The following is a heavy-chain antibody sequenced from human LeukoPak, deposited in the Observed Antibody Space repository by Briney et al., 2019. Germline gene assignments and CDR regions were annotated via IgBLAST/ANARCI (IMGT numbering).Heavy chain of an antibody. CDR2: IYYSGST. D-gene: IGHD1-26*01. V-gene: IGHV4-31*03. J-gene: IGHJ4*02. CDR3: ATSQTRVGAADS. CDR1: GGSISSGGYY. Sequence: PSQTLSLTCTVSGGSISSGGYYWSWIRQHPGKSLERIGYIYYSGSTYYNPSLKSRVTISVDTSKNQFSLKLSSVTAADTAVYYCATSQTRVGAADSWGQGTLVTVSS.